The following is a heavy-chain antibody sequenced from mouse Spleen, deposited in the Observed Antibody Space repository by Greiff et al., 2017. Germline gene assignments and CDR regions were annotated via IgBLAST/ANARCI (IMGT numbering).Heavy chain of an antibody. CDR2: INPYNDGT. J-gene: IGHJ4*01. Sequence: EVQLQQSGPELVKPGASVKMSCKASGYTFTSYVMHWVRQKPGQGLEWIGYINPYNDGTKYNEKFKGKATLTSDKSSSTAYMELSSLTSEDSAVYYCARRGDYYGSSYAMDYWGQGTSVTVSS. D-gene: IGHD1-1*01. CDR1: GYTFTSYV. CDR3: ARRGDYYGSSYAMDY. V-gene: IGHV1-14*01.